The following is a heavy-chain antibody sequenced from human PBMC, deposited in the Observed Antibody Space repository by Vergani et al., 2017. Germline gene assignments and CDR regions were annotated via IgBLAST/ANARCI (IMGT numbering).Heavy chain of an antibody. D-gene: IGHD1-1*01. CDR2: MSSGDSI. Sequence: VQLVESGGGEVQPGRSLRLSCSAAGFPFSDYGVHWVRQAPGKGLEWISYMSSGDSIYYADSVKGRFTISRDNSKNTLYLEMNALRAEDTAVYYCARDFLTRVTTLDYYYMGVWGKGTTVTVSS. J-gene: IGHJ6*03. CDR3: ARDFLTRVTTLDYYYMGV. V-gene: IGHV3-48*01. CDR1: GFPFSDYG.